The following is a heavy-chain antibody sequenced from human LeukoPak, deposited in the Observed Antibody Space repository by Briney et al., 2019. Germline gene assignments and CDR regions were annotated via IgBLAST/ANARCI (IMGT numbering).Heavy chain of an antibody. V-gene: IGHV4-30-4*01. CDR3: ARSGSGYYPFDY. CDR1: GGSISSGDYY. CDR2: IYYSGST. J-gene: IGHJ4*02. D-gene: IGHD3-22*01. Sequence: KSSETLSFTCTVSGGSISSGDYYWSWIRQPPGKGLEWIGYIYYSGSTYYNPSLKSRVTISVDTSKNQFSLKLSSVTAADTAVYYCARSGSGYYPFDYWGQGTLVTVSS.